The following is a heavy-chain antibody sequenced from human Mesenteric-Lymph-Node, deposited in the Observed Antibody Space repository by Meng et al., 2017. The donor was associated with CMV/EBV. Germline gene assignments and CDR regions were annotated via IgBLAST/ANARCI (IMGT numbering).Heavy chain of an antibody. J-gene: IGHJ6*02. V-gene: IGHV3-13*01. CDR1: GFTSSYYD. Sequence: GGSLRLSCVASGFTSSYYDMHWVRHPTGKGLEWVSSIGIGDDTYYAGSVKGRFTISRENAENSLYLQMNNLRAGDTAVYYCARVRPYSSGGDYGIELRGQGTTVTVSS. CDR3: ARVRPYSSGGDYGIEL. CDR2: IGIGDDT. D-gene: IGHD6-25*01.